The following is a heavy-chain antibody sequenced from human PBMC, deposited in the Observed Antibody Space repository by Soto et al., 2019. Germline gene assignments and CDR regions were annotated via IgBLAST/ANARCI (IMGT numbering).Heavy chain of an antibody. CDR1: GGSISSSSYY. J-gene: IGHJ6*02. D-gene: IGHD1-26*01. V-gene: IGHV4-39*01. CDR3: ARQNRDRNSGSIYYYGMDV. CDR2: IYYSGST. Sequence: QLQLQESGPGLVKPSKTLSLTCTVSGGSISSSSYYWGWIRQPPGKGLEWIGSIYYSGSTYHNPSLKSRVTIFVDTSKNQFSLKLNSVTAADTAVYYCARQNRDRNSGSIYYYGMDVWGQGTTVIVSS.